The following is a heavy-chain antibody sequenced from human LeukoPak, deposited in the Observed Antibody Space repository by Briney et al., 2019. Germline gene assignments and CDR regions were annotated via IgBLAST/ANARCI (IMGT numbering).Heavy chain of an antibody. CDR1: GVTFSSYG. V-gene: IGHV3-30*18. CDR2: ISYDGRDK. CDR3: AKDWTTAVTPLH. D-gene: IGHD4-23*01. Sequence: GGSLRLSCAASGVTFSSYGMHWVRQAPGKGLEWVAVISYDGRDKYYADSVKGRFTISRDNSRNTLYLQMNSRRAEDTAVYYCAKDWTTAVTPLHWGQGTLVTVSS. J-gene: IGHJ1*01.